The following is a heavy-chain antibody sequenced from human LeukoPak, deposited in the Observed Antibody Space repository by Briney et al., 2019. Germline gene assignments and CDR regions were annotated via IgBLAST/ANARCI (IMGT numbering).Heavy chain of an antibody. D-gene: IGHD3-3*01. CDR3: ARDHALFYYDFWSGYYEVWFDP. Sequence: GASVKVSCKASGYTFTGYYMHWVRQAPGQGLEWMGWINPNSGGTNYAQKFQGRVTMTRDTSISTAYMEPSRLRSDDTAVYYCARDHALFYYDFWSGYYEVWFDPWGQGTLITVSS. CDR1: GYTFTGYY. V-gene: IGHV1-2*02. CDR2: INPNSGGT. J-gene: IGHJ5*02.